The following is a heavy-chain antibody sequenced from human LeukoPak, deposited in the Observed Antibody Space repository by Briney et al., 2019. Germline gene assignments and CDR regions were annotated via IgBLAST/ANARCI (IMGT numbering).Heavy chain of an antibody. D-gene: IGHD5/OR15-5a*01. CDR1: GGSISSNTYF. J-gene: IGHJ5*02. CDR2: IRYSGST. CDR3: ATSDTVSTYNWFDP. Sequence: SETLSLTCTVSGGSISSNTYFWGWVRRPPGKGLEWIGSIRYSGSTYYNPSLKSRVTISVDTSKNQFSLNLSSLTAADTAVYYCATSDTVSTYNWFDPWGQGTLVTIS. V-gene: IGHV4-39*01.